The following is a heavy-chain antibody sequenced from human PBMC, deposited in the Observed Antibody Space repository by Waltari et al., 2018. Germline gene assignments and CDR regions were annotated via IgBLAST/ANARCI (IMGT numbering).Heavy chain of an antibody. D-gene: IGHD1-1*01. CDR1: GYNFTSYW. Sequence: EVQLVQSGAEVKKPGESLKISCKASGYNFTSYWIGWVRQMPGKGLEWVGVIHPSDSETRYSPSFRGQVTISVDKSITTAYLQLSSLEPPDTAMYYCARGTPYDYWGQGTLVTAAS. CDR3: ARGTPYDY. CDR2: IHPSDSET. V-gene: IGHV5-51*01. J-gene: IGHJ4*02.